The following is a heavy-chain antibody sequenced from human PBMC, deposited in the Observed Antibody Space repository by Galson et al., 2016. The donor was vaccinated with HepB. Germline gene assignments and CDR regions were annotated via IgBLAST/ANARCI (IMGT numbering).Heavy chain of an antibody. V-gene: IGHV3-33*06. J-gene: IGHJ4*02. CDR2: IYHDGSNK. CDR3: AKDVGWELPMYIFDY. CDR1: GFDFSSSA. D-gene: IGHD1-26*01. Sequence: SLRLSCAASGFDFSSSAMHWVRQAPGKGLESVAVIYHDGSNKHYADSVKGRFTISRDNSENTLHLQMNSLRADDTAVYYCAKDVGWELPMYIFDYWGQGSLVTVSS.